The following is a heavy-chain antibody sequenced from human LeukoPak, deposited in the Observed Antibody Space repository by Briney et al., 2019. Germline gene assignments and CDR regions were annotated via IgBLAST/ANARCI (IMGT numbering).Heavy chain of an antibody. J-gene: IGHJ4*02. CDR3: ATKVIDDFDY. CDR2: ISGDGRRK. Sequence: GGSLRLSCAASGFTFRSHDIHWVRQAPGKGLEWVTVISGDGRRKNYVDSVEGRFTISRDNSKSTLYLQMNSLRADDSAVYYCATKVIDDFDYWGQGTLVTVSS. V-gene: IGHV3-30*03. CDR1: GFTFRSHD. D-gene: IGHD2/OR15-2a*01.